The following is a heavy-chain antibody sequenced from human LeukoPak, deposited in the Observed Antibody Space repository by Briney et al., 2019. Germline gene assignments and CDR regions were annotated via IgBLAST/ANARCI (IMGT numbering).Heavy chain of an antibody. CDR3: ARAGGWTFYDKGNYITRRGYYFDY. D-gene: IGHD1-14*01. CDR2: INHSGST. Sequence: SETLSLTCAVYGGSFSGYYWSWIRQPPGKGLEWIGEINHSGSTNYNPSLKSRVTISVDTSKNQFSVKLSSVTAADTAVYYCARAGGWTFYDKGNYITRRGYYFDYWGQGTLVTVSS. V-gene: IGHV4-34*01. CDR1: GGSFSGYY. J-gene: IGHJ4*02.